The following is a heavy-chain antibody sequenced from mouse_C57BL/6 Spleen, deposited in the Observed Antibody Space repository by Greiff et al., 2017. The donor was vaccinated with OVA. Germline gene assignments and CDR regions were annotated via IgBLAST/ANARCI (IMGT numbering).Heavy chain of an antibody. CDR2: INPNNGGT. CDR3: ARPRTGYYAMDY. CDR1: GYTFTDYY. V-gene: IGHV1-26*01. Sequence: VQLQQSGPELVKPGASVKISCKASGYTFTDYYMNWVKQSHGKSLEWIGDINPNNGGTSYNQKFKGKATLTVDKSSSTAYMELRSLTSEDSAVYYCARPRTGYYAMDYWGQGTSVTVSS. J-gene: IGHJ4*01.